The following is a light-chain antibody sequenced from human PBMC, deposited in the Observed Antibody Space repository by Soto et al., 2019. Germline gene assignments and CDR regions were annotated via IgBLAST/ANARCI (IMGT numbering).Light chain of an antibody. CDR3: QQYANLPYT. J-gene: IGKJ2*01. Sequence: DIQMTQSPSSLSASVGDRVTITCQASQDISDSLNWYQQKPGKAPKILIYDASNLETGVPSRFSGSGSAGDFTFTISGLQPEDIATYYCQQYANLPYTFGQGTKLEIK. CDR2: DAS. CDR1: QDISDS. V-gene: IGKV1-33*01.